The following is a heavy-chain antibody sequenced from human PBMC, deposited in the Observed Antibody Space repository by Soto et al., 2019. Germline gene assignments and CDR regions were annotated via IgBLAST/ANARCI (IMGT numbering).Heavy chain of an antibody. CDR1: GFTFSSYS. Sequence: EVQLVESGGGLVQPGGSLRLSCAASGFTFSSYSMNWVRQAPGKGLEWVSYIGSSSSTIYYADSVKGRFTISRDNAKNSLYLQMNSLRAEDTAVYYCAREGPPLYYDYIWGSLTYWGQGTLVTVSS. CDR3: AREGPPLYYDYIWGSLTY. CDR2: IGSSSSTI. V-gene: IGHV3-48*01. D-gene: IGHD3-16*01. J-gene: IGHJ4*02.